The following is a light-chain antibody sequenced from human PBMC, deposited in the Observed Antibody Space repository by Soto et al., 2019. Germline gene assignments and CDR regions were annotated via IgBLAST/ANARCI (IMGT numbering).Light chain of an antibody. CDR3: QQYGNSPPET. CDR1: QRVSTN. Sequence: ETVTTQSPATLSVSPVERATLSFRASQRVSTNLAWYQQKPGQAPRLLIYGASSRATGIPDRFSGSGSGTDFTLTIRRLEPEDFAVYYCQQYGNSPPETCGHGQRRAIK. CDR2: GAS. J-gene: IGKJ5*01. V-gene: IGKV3-20*01.